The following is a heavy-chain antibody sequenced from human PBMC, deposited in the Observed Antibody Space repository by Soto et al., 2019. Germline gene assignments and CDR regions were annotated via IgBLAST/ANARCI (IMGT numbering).Heavy chain of an antibody. J-gene: IGHJ4*02. D-gene: IGHD2-15*01. CDR3: ARVYCSGGSCYPGDSNFGY. Sequence: ASVKVSCKASGYTFTSYGISWVRQAPGQGLEWMGWISAYNGNTNYAQKLQGRVTMTTDTSTSTAYMELRSLRSDDTAVYYCARVYCSGGSCYPGDSNFGYWGQGTLVTVSS. CDR1: GYTFTSYG. V-gene: IGHV1-18*01. CDR2: ISAYNGNT.